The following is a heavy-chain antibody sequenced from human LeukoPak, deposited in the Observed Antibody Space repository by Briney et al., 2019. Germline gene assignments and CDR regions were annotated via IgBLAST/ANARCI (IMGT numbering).Heavy chain of an antibody. V-gene: IGHV3-30*18. CDR3: AKDPLTVTYYFDY. CDR1: GFTFSSYG. Sequence: PGGSLRLSCAASGFTFSSYGMHWVRQAPGKGLEWVAVISYDGSNKYYADSVKGRFAISRDNSKNTLYLQMNSLRAEDTAVYYCAKDPLTVTYYFDYWGQGTLVTVSS. J-gene: IGHJ4*02. CDR2: ISYDGSNK. D-gene: IGHD4-17*01.